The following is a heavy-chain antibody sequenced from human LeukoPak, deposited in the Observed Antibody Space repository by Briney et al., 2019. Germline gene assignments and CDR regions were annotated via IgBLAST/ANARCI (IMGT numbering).Heavy chain of an antibody. CDR2: INPNSGGT. V-gene: IGHV1-2*02. Sequence: ASVKVSCKASGYTFTGYYMHWVRQAPGQGLEWMGWINPNSGGTNYAQKFQGRVTMTRDTSICTAYMELSRLRSDDTAVYYCVRDLPYYYVRGRFYYFDYWGQGTLVTVSS. D-gene: IGHD3-10*02. CDR1: GYTFTGYY. J-gene: IGHJ4*02. CDR3: VRDLPYYYVRGRFYYFDY.